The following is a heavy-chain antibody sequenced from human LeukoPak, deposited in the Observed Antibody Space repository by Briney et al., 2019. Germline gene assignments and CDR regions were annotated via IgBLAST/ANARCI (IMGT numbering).Heavy chain of an antibody. J-gene: IGHJ4*02. Sequence: GASVKVSCKASGYTFTGYLMHWVRQAPGQGLEWMGWINPNSGGTNYAQKFQGRVTMTRDTSISTAYMELSRLRSDDTAVYYCAREFSVVGARLCYWGQGTLVTVSS. CDR2: INPNSGGT. D-gene: IGHD1-26*01. CDR1: GYTFTGYL. V-gene: IGHV1-2*02. CDR3: AREFSVVGARLCY.